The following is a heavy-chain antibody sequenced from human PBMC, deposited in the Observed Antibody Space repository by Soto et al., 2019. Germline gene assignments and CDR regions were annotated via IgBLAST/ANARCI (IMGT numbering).Heavy chain of an antibody. V-gene: IGHV1-3*01. J-gene: IGHJ6*02. CDR2: INAGNGNT. CDR3: AIVGPITMVRGGNHYYCYGMDV. Sequence: QVQLVQSGAEVKKPGASVKVSCKASGYTFTSYAMHWVRQAPGQRLEWMGWINAGNGNTKYSQKFQGRVTITRDTSASTAYMELSSLRSEDTAVYYCAIVGPITMVRGGNHYYCYGMDVWGQGTTVTVSS. CDR1: GYTFTSYA. D-gene: IGHD3-10*01.